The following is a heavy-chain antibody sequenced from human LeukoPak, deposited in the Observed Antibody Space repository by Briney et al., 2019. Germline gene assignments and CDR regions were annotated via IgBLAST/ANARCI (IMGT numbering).Heavy chain of an antibody. CDR3: ARDPGVSGLDAFDI. Sequence: PGGSLRLSCAASGFTFSSYDMHWVRQATGKGLEWVSAIGTAGDTYYPGSVKGRFTISRENAKNSLYLQMNSLRAEDTAVYYCARDPGVSGLDAFDIWGQGTMVTVSS. CDR2: IGTAGDT. J-gene: IGHJ3*02. V-gene: IGHV3-13*01. D-gene: IGHD5-12*01. CDR1: GFTFSSYD.